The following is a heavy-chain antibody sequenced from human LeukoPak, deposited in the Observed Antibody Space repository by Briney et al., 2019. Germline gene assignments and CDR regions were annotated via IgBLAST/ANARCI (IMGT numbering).Heavy chain of an antibody. J-gene: IGHJ6*02. CDR1: GFTFSSYS. V-gene: IGHV3-48*01. D-gene: IGHD6-13*01. Sequence: GGSLRLSCAASGFTFSSYSMNWVRQAPGKGLEWVSYISSSSSTIYYADSVKGRFTISRDNSKNTLYLQMGSLRAEDMAVYYCARGSISAAGTPLYYYYYYGMDVWGQGTTVTVSS. CDR3: ARGSISAAGTPLYYYYYYGMDV. CDR2: ISSSSSTI.